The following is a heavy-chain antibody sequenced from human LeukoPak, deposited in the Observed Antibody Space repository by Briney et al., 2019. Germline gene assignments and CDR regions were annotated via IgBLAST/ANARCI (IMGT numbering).Heavy chain of an antibody. Sequence: AGGSLRLSCATSGFAFSNYAMSWFRQAPGKGLEWVSGISGVNTYYADSVKGRFTISRDNSKNVLYVQMNLLRVEDTAVYFCAKDVCTSPRCLLYSDSWGQGTLVTVSS. CDR1: GFAFSNYA. V-gene: IGHV3-23*01. D-gene: IGHD2-8*01. CDR3: AKDVCTSPRCLLYSDS. CDR2: ISGVNT. J-gene: IGHJ4*02.